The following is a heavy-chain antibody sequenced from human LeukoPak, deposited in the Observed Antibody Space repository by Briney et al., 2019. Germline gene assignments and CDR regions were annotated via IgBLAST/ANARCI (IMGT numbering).Heavy chain of an antibody. CDR1: GYSISSGFL. CDR2: IYHSGNT. D-gene: IGHD2-2*01. CDR3: ARDPRWLTPDCNTIGCYVNWFDP. Sequence: SETLSLTCAVSGYSISSGFLWGWIRQPPGKGLEWIGSIYHSGNTYYNPSLKSRITMSVDTSKNQFSLKLSSVTAADTAVYHCARDPRWLTPDCNTIGCYVNWFDPWGQGTLVTVSS. J-gene: IGHJ5*02. V-gene: IGHV4-38-2*02.